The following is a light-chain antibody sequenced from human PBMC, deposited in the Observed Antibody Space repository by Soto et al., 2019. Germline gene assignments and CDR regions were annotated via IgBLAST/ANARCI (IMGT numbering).Light chain of an antibody. CDR1: QGISSY. J-gene: IGKJ5*01. CDR2: AAS. Sequence: IQLTQSPSSLSASVGDRVTITCRASQGISSYLAWYQQKPGKAPKLLIYAASTLQGGVPSRFSGSGSGTDFTLTISSLQTEDFATYYCQQFNSYPITFGQGTRLEIK. CDR3: QQFNSYPIT. V-gene: IGKV1-9*01.